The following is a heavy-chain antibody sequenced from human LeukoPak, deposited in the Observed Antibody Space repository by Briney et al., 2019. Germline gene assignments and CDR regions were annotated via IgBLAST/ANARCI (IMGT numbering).Heavy chain of an antibody. Sequence: GWALRLSCLASGFTYICHYRHEVGQARGREVEWVTITCYDDMNKYYASSVKGHFAISRHNSKNTRYLHMNTLKDEDTPVYYCARLPPIYDESIRLGYYMHVWGKGTTLIVSS. D-gene: IGHD5/OR15-5a*01. CDR2: TCYDDMNK. CDR1: GFTYICHY. J-gene: IGHJ6*03. CDR3: ARLPPIYDESIRLGYYMHV. V-gene: IGHV3-33*01.